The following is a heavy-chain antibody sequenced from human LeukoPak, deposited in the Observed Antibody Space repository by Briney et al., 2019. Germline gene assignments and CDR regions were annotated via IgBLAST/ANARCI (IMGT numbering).Heavy chain of an antibody. CDR3: ARGYYYGSETYWHTNWFDP. V-gene: IGHV1-69*05. J-gene: IGHJ5*02. D-gene: IGHD3-10*01. Sequence: SVKVSCKTSGGTFSNYVISWVRQAPGQGLEWMGGIIPMFGTANYAQKFQGRVTITTDESTSTGYMEMSSLRSEDTAVYYCARGYYYGSETYWHTNWFDPWGQGTPVTVSS. CDR1: GGTFSNYV. CDR2: IIPMFGTA.